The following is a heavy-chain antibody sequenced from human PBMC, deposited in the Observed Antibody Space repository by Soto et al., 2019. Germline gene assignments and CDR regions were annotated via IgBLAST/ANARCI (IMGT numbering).Heavy chain of an antibody. D-gene: IGHD6-19*01. J-gene: IGHJ4*02. CDR2: INPGNGDT. Sequence: ASVKVSCKASGYTFTTYTLQWLRQAPGQRLEWMGWINPGNGDTKYSQTFQGRVTITTDTSTSTAYMELNSLRSEDTAVYYCASRHSSGWYAFDYWGQGTLVTVSS. V-gene: IGHV1-3*01. CDR1: GYTFTTYT. CDR3: ASRHSSGWYAFDY.